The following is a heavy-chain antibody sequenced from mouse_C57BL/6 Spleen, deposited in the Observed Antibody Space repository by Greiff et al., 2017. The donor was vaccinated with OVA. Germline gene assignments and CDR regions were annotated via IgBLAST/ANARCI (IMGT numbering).Heavy chain of an antibody. D-gene: IGHD2-1*01. CDR1: GYTFTSYW. Sequence: QVHVKQPGAELVMPGASVKLSCKASGYTFTSYWMHWVKQRPGQGLEWIGEIDPSDSYTNYNQKFKGKSTLTVDKSSSTAYMQLSSLTSEDSAVYYCARPRNYDYAMDYWGQGTSVTVSS. V-gene: IGHV1-69*01. J-gene: IGHJ4*01. CDR2: IDPSDSYT. CDR3: ARPRNYDYAMDY.